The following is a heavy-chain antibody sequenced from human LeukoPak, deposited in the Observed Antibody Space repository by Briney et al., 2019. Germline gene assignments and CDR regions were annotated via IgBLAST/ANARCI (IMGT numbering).Heavy chain of an antibody. Sequence: PSETLSLTCSVSGGSITGYYWSWIRQPPGKGLEWIGHVSDGGRTNYSPSLRSRVSISVDTSKNQFSLKLSSVTAADTAVYYCARTQGGDAYYYMDVWGKGTTVTVSS. CDR3: ARTQGGDAYYYMDV. V-gene: IGHV4-4*08. D-gene: IGHD3-16*01. CDR1: GGSITGYY. CDR2: VSDGGRT. J-gene: IGHJ6*03.